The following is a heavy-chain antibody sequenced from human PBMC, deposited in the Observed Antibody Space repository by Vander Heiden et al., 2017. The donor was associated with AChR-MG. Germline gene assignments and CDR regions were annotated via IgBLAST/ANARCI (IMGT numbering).Heavy chain of an antibody. CDR2: ISGGGGST. CDR1: GFTFSSYA. CDR3: AKDLSAPQYYYYYYGMDV. J-gene: IGHJ6*02. V-gene: IGHV3-23*01. Sequence: EVQLLVSGGGLVQPGGSLRLFCAASGFTFSSYARSWVRQAPGRGLEWVSAISGGGGSTYYAESVKGRFTITRDNSKSTLYLQMNSLRAEDTTVYYSAKDLSAPQYYYYYYGMDVWGQGTTVTVSS.